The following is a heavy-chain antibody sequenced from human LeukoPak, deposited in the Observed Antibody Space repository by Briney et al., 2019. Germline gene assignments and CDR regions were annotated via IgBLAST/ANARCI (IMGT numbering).Heavy chain of an antibody. CDR1: GFTFSSYS. Sequence: GGSLRLSCAASGFTFSSYSMGWVRQAPGKGLEWVALISSVSSHIYYADSVKGRFTISRDNAKNSLYLQMNSLRAEDTAIYYCAKESENCGADCYALIDWWGQGTLVTVSS. CDR3: AKESENCGADCYALIDW. J-gene: IGHJ4*02. CDR2: ISSVSSHI. D-gene: IGHD2-21*02. V-gene: IGHV3-21*01.